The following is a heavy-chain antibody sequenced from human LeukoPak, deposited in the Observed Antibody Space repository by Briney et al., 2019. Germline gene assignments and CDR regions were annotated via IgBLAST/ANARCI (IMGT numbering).Heavy chain of an antibody. CDR2: IRSKAYRGTT. V-gene: IGHV3-49*04. CDR3: TRGPIQLWIHNTMDV. CDR1: GLTFGDHA. D-gene: IGHD5-18*01. J-gene: IGHJ6*02. Sequence: SLRLSCTASGLTFGDHAMSWVRQAPGKGREWVGFIRSKAYRGTTEYAASVKGRFTISRDDSRSIAYLQMNSLKIEDTAVYYCTRGPIQLWIHNTMDVWGQGTTVTVSS.